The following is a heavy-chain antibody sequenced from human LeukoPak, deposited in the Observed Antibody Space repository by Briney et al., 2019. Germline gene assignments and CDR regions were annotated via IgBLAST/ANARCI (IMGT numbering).Heavy chain of an antibody. J-gene: IGHJ4*02. Sequence: SETLSLTCAVYGGSFSGYYWSWIRQPPGKGLEWIGEINHSGSTNYNPSLKSRVTISVDTSKNQFSPKLSSVTAADTAVYYCARGRRYYYDSSGYLFDYWGQGTLVTVSS. CDR1: GGSFSGYY. CDR3: ARGRRYYYDSSGYLFDY. CDR2: INHSGST. D-gene: IGHD3-22*01. V-gene: IGHV4-34*01.